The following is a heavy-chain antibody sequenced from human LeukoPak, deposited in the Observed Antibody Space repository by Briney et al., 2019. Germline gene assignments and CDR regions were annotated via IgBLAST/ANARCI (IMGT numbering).Heavy chain of an antibody. J-gene: IGHJ4*02. V-gene: IGHV3-23*01. D-gene: IGHD4-11*01. CDR1: GFTFSTYS. CDR3: AKGRYSNYYFDY. Sequence: TGGSLRLSCAASGFTFSTYSMNWVRQAPGKGLEWVSAISGSGGSTYYADSVKGRFTISRDNSKNTLYLQMNSLRAEDTAVYYCAKGRYSNYYFDYWGQGTLVTVSS. CDR2: ISGSGGST.